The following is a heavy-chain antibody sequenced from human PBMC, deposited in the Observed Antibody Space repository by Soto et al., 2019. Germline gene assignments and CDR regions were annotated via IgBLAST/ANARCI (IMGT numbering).Heavy chain of an antibody. J-gene: IGHJ5*02. Sequence: QVQLQESGPGLVKPSQTLSLTCSVSRGSINSGDYFWSWIRQPPGKGLEWIGFIYYSGTTYYTPSLKGRVTISVDTSQNQFSLNLASVTAADTAVYFCGRAGRRDGNSSPGRFDTWGQGILVTVSS. V-gene: IGHV4-30-4*01. CDR1: RGSINSGDYF. D-gene: IGHD1-26*01. CDR2: IYYSGTT. CDR3: GRAGRRDGNSSPGRFDT.